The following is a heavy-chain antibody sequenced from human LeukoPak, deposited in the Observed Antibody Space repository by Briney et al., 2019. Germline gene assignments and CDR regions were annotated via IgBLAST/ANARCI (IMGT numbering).Heavy chain of an antibody. J-gene: IGHJ4*02. Sequence: GGSLRLSCAASGFTFSSYAMSWVRQAPGKGLEWVSAISGSGGSTYYADSVKGRFTISRDNSKNTLYLQMNSLRAEDTAVYYCAKESPYTSPRNYYFDYWGQGTLVTVSS. D-gene: IGHD1-14*01. CDR2: ISGSGGST. CDR1: GFTFSSYA. V-gene: IGHV3-23*01. CDR3: AKESPYTSPRNYYFDY.